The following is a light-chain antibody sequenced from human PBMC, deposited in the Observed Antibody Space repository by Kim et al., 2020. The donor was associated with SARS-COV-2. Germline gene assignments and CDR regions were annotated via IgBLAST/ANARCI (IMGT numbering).Light chain of an antibody. CDR3: LQDNNNPLT. CDR1: QGIRNE. CDR2: AAS. J-gene: IGKJ4*01. Sequence: AIQMTQSPSSLSASVGDRVTITCRASQGIRNELGWYKKKPGKAPKVLIYAASNLQSGVPSRFSGSGSGTDFTLTISSLQPEDSATYYCLQDNNNPLTFGGGTKVDIK. V-gene: IGKV1-6*01.